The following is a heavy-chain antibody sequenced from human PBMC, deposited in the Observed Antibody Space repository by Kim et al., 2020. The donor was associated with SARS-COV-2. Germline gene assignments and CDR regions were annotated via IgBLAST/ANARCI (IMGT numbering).Heavy chain of an antibody. Sequence: GGSLRLSCAASGFTFSDYYMIWIRQAPGKGLEWVSYISNRGTIIYYADSVKGRFSISRDNAKNSLYLQLNSLRAEDTAVYYCASDPTYSYDSSAYYPKYYFDYWGQGALVTVSS. D-gene: IGHD3-22*01. V-gene: IGHV3-11*01. CDR3: ASDPTYSYDSSAYYPKYYFDY. CDR1: GFTFSDYY. J-gene: IGHJ4*02. CDR2: ISNRGTII.